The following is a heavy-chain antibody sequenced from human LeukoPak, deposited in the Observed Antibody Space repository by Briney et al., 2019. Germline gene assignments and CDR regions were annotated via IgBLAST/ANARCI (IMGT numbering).Heavy chain of an antibody. Sequence: SETLSLTCIVSGGSISSSNYYWGWIRQPPGKGLEWIGSIYYSGSTYYNPSLKSRVTISVDTSKNQFSLKLGSVTAADTAVFYCATSGWYLLPGIYWGQGTLVTVSS. CDR1: GGSISSSNYY. CDR2: IYYSGST. J-gene: IGHJ4*02. CDR3: ATSGWYLLPGIY. D-gene: IGHD6-19*01. V-gene: IGHV4-39*01.